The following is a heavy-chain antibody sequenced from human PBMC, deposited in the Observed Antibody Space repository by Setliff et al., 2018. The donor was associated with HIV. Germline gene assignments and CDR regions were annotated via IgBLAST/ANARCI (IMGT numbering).Heavy chain of an antibody. CDR2: IYISGST. V-gene: IGHV4-61*02. Sequence: SETLSLTCTVSGGSISSGSYDWSWIRQPAGKEMELIGRIYISGSTNYNPSLKNRVTISVDPSKKQFSLKLSSVNEADTAVYHCARGSRNYYGSGALDYWVQGTLGTVSS. CDR1: GGSISSGSYD. J-gene: IGHJ4*02. CDR3: ARGSRNYYGSGALDY. D-gene: IGHD3-10*01.